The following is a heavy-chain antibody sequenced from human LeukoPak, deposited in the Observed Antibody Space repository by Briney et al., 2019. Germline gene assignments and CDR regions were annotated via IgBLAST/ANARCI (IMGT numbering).Heavy chain of an antibody. CDR3: ARMARGTLAARHFDY. CDR2: ISGSGGST. J-gene: IGHJ4*02. V-gene: IGHV3-23*01. CDR1: GFTFSSYA. D-gene: IGHD6-6*01. Sequence: PGGSLRLSCAASGFTFSSYAMSWVRQAPGKGLEWVSAISGSGGSTYYADSVKGRFTISRDNSKNTLYLQMNSLRAEDTAVYYCARMARGTLAARHFDYWGQGTLVTVSS.